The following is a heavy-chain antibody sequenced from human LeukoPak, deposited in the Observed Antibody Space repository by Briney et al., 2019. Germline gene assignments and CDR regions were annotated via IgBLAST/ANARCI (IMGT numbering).Heavy chain of an antibody. CDR3: AREKYYYDNSGYYVSGGSDY. Sequence: PGGSLRLSCAASGFTFSSYEMNWVRQAPGKGLEWVSYISSSGYPIYYADSVKGRFTISRDNAKHSLYLQMNSLRAEDTAVYYCAREKYYYDNSGYYVSGGSDYWGQGTLVTVSS. CDR1: GFTFSSYE. CDR2: ISSSGYPI. D-gene: IGHD3-22*01. V-gene: IGHV3-48*03. J-gene: IGHJ4*02.